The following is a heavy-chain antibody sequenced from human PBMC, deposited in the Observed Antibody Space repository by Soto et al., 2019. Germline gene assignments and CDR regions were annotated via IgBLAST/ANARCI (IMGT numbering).Heavy chain of an antibody. CDR2: IIPLSGTT. D-gene: IGHD5-12*01. J-gene: IGHJ6*02. Sequence: QVQLVQSGAEVKKPGSSVKVSCKASGGTINNFAISWVRQARGQGPEWMGGIIPLSGTTDYALKFQGRVTVTADKSTGTVYLERSSRRSEDTAVYHCAGRHCSSNSGYSGSSYHYSLDVWGQGSTVTVSS. V-gene: IGHV1-69*06. CDR3: AGRHCSSNSGYSGSSYHYSLDV. CDR1: GGTINNFA.